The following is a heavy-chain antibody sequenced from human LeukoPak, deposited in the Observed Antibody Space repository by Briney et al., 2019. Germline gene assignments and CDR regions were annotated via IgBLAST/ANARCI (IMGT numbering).Heavy chain of an antibody. J-gene: IGHJ5*02. Sequence: GESLKISCKGSGYSFTSYWIGWARQMPGKGLEWMGIIYPGDSDTRYSPSFQGQVTISADKSISTAYLQWSSLKASDTAMYYCARLEGTMVRGVINWFDPWGQGTLVTVSS. CDR3: ARLEGTMVRGVINWFDP. V-gene: IGHV5-51*01. CDR2: IYPGDSDT. D-gene: IGHD3-10*01. CDR1: GYSFTSYW.